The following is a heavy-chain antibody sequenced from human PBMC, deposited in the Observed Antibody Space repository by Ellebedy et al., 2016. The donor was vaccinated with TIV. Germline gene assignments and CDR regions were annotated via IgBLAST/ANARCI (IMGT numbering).Heavy chain of an antibody. D-gene: IGHD2-2*01. CDR1: GGSFSGYY. CDR2: INHSGST. J-gene: IGHJ3*02. CDR3: ARDNRGTSSTPAFDI. V-gene: IGHV4-34*01. Sequence: SETLSLTXAVYGGSFSGYYWSWIRQPPGKGLEWIGEINHSGSTNYNPSLKSRVTISVDTSKNQFSLKLSSVTAADTAVYYCARDNRGTSSTPAFDIWGQGTMVTVSS.